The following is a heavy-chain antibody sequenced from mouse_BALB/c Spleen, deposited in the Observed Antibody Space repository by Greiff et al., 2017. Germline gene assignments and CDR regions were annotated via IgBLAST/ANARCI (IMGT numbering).Heavy chain of an antibody. J-gene: IGHJ2*01. CDR1: GYSITSGYY. Sequence: ESGPGLVKPSQSLSLTCSVTGYSITSGYYWNWIRQFPGNKLEWMGYISYDGSNNYNPSLKNRFSITRDTSKNQFFLKLNSVTTEDTATYYCARGRDSSGYPIFDYWGQGTTLTVSS. V-gene: IGHV3-6*02. D-gene: IGHD3-2*01. CDR3: ARGRDSSGYPIFDY. CDR2: ISYDGSN.